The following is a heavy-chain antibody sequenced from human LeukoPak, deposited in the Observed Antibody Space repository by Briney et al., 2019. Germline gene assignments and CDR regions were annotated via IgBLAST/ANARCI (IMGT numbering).Heavy chain of an antibody. CDR1: GGSISSYY. J-gene: IGHJ3*02. D-gene: IGHD6-19*01. V-gene: IGHV4-59*12. CDR2: IYYSGNT. CDR3: AREGSSSGWRPFDI. Sequence: SETLSLTCTVSGGSISSYYWSWIRQPPGKGLEWIGYIYYSGNTNYNPSLESRVTLSLDTSKNQFSLNLSSVTAADTAVYYCAREGSSSGWRPFDIWGQGTMVTVSS.